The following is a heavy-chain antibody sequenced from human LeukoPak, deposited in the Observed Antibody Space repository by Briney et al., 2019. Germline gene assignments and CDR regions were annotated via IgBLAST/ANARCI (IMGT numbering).Heavy chain of an antibody. D-gene: IGHD3-3*01. Sequence: SETLSLTCTVSGGSISSYYWSWIRQPPGKGLEWIGYIYYSGSTNYNPSLKSRVTISVDTSKDQFSLKLSSVTAADTAVYYCARAQATYYDFWSGYSPSWFDPWGQGTLVTVSS. CDR2: IYYSGST. CDR1: GGSISSYY. CDR3: ARAQATYYDFWSGYSPSWFDP. V-gene: IGHV4-59*01. J-gene: IGHJ5*02.